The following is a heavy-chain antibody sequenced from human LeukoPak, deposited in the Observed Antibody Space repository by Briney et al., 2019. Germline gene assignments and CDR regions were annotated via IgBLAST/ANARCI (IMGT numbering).Heavy chain of an antibody. J-gene: IGHJ4*02. D-gene: IGHD1-1*01. V-gene: IGHV3-48*03. CDR1: GFTFSSYE. CDR2: ISSSGSTM. Sequence: GGSLRLSCAVSGFTFSSYEMNWVRQAPGKGLEWVSYISSSGSTMYHADSVKGRFTISRDNAKNSLYLQMNSLRAEDTAVYYCATVGRSNRGGYWGRGTLVTVSS. CDR3: ATVGRSNRGGY.